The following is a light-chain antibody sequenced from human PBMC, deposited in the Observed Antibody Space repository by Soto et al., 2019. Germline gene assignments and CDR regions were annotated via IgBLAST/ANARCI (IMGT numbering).Light chain of an antibody. J-gene: IGLJ1*01. CDR1: GNDVGSYNL. V-gene: IGLV2-23*01. Sequence: QSALTQPASVSGSPGQSITISCTGTGNDVGSYNLVSWYQHHPGKAPKLMIFEGSKRPSGVSNRFSGSKSGNTASLTISGLQAEDEADFYCCSYAGSNYYVFGTGTKVTVL. CDR2: EGS. CDR3: CSYAGSNYYV.